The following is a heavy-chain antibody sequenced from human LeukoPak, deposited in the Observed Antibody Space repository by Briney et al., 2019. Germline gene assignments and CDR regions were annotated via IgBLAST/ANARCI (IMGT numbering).Heavy chain of an antibody. D-gene: IGHD6-19*01. V-gene: IGHV3-23*01. CDR2: ISGSGGST. CDR3: AKDYTGYSSGWVDYAFDI. CDR1: GFTFSSYA. Sequence: GGSLRLSCAASGFTFSSYAMSWVRQAPGKGLEWVSAISGSGGSTYYADSVKGRFTISRDNSKNTLYLQMNSLRAEDTAVYYCAKDYTGYSSGWVDYAFDIWGQGTMVTVSS. J-gene: IGHJ3*02.